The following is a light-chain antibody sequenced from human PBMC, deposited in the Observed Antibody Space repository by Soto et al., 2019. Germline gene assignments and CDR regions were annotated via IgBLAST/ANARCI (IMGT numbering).Light chain of an antibody. Sequence: QSALTQPASVSGSPGQSITISCTGTSSDVGGYDYVSWYQQQPGKAPKLMIYEVTNRPSGISNRFSGSKSGNTASLTISGLQAEDEADYYCSSYTTSSILVFGGGTKLTVL. V-gene: IGLV2-14*01. CDR1: SSDVGGYDY. J-gene: IGLJ2*01. CDR2: EVT. CDR3: SSYTTSSILV.